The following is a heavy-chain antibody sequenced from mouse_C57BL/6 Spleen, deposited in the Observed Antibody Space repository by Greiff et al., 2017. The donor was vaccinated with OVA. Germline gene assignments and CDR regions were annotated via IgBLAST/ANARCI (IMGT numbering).Heavy chain of an antibody. CDR3: ASALGSSWYFDA. Sequence: QVQLQQPGAELVRPGTSVKLSCKASGYTFTSYWMHWVKQRPGQGLEWIGVIDPSDSYTNYNQKFKGKATLTVDTSSSTAYMQLSSLTSEDSAVYYCASALGSSWYFDAWGTGTTVTVSS. D-gene: IGHD1-1*01. CDR2: IDPSDSYT. CDR1: GYTFTSYW. J-gene: IGHJ1*03. V-gene: IGHV1-59*01.